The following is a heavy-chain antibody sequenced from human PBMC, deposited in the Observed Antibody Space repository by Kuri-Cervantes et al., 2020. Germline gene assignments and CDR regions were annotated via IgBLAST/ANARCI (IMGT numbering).Heavy chain of an antibody. Sequence: SETLSLTCTVSGGSISGYYWNWIRQPPGKGLEWLGYIYYTGTPHYSPSLKSRVTISLDKSWNQFSLSLTSVTAADTAVYYCTRDRRGWYENDFWGQGTLVTVSS. CDR3: TRDRRGWYENDF. CDR2: IYYTGTP. D-gene: IGHD6-19*01. J-gene: IGHJ4*02. V-gene: IGHV4-59*01. CDR1: GGSISGYY.